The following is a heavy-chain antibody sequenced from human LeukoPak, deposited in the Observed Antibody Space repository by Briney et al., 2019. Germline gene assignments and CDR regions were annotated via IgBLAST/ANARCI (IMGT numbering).Heavy chain of an antibody. CDR2: ISSSGNTI. V-gene: IGHV3-48*03. Sequence: GGSLRLSCAASEFTFTSYELNWVRQAPGKRLEWVSYISSSGNTISYADSVKGRFTISRDNAKNSLYLQVISLRAEDTAVYYCARGPSIAARYDAFDIWGQGTMVTVYS. CDR1: EFTFTSYE. CDR3: ARGPSIAARYDAFDI. D-gene: IGHD6-6*01. J-gene: IGHJ3*02.